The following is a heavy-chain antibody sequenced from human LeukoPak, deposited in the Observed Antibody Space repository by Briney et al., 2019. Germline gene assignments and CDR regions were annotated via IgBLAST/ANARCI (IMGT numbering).Heavy chain of an antibody. Sequence: GASLKLSCKASGFTFTSYGISWVRQAPGQGLEWMGGISAYDGNTNYAHTLKGRFTMTTDNSTSTAYMDLRSLRSDDTAVYYCERAYDVVVAGAERTFGMGVWGKGATVTV. D-gene: IGHD2-15*01. V-gene: IGHV1-18*01. CDR3: ERAYDVVVAGAERTFGMGV. J-gene: IGHJ6*04. CDR1: GFTFTSYG. CDR2: ISAYDGNT.